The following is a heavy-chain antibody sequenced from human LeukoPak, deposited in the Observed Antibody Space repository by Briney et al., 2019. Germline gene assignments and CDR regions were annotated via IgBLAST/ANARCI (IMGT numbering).Heavy chain of an antibody. CDR3: AKEGDRGEALYYYYMDV. V-gene: IGHV3-33*06. J-gene: IGHJ6*03. CDR2: IWYDGSNI. Sequence: QPGRSLRLSCAASGFMFSDYGMHWVRQAPGKGLEWVAAIWYDGSNIFYADSVKGRFTISRDNSKNALYLQMNSLRAEDMADYYCAKEGDRGEALYYYYMDVWGNGTTVTVSS. CDR1: GFMFSDYG. D-gene: IGHD3-10*01.